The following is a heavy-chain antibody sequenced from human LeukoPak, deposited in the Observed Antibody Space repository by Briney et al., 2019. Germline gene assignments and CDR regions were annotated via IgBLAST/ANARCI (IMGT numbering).Heavy chain of an antibody. CDR1: GDTFSRYS. CDR3: ARGIMITFGGLTY. J-gene: IGHJ4*02. CDR2: INPNSGGT. Sequence: GASVKVSCKASGDTFSRYSFIWVRQAPGQGLEWMGWINPNSGGTNYAQKFQGRVTMTRDTSISTAYMELSRLRSDDTAVYYCARGIMITFGGLTYWGQGTLVTVSS. D-gene: IGHD3-16*01. V-gene: IGHV1-2*02.